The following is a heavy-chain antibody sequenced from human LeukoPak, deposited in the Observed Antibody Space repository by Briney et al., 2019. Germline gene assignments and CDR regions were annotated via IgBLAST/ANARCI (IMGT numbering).Heavy chain of an antibody. V-gene: IGHV4-59*01. D-gene: IGHD2-2*01. Sequence: PSETLSLTCTVSGGSISSYYWSWIRQPPGKGLDWVGYIYYSGSTNYNPSLKSRVTISVDTSKNQFSLKLSSVTAADTAVYYCARDKRSYTCSSTSCYEYYYYHYGMDVWGKGTTVTVSS. CDR1: GGSISSYY. CDR2: IYYSGST. J-gene: IGHJ6*04. CDR3: ARDKRSYTCSSTSCYEYYYYHYGMDV.